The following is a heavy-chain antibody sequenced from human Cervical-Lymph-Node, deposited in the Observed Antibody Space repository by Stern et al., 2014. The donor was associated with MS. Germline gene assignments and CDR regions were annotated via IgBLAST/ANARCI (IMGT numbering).Heavy chain of an antibody. J-gene: IGHJ5*02. D-gene: IGHD2-15*01. Sequence: QLVESGAEVKKPGSSMNVSCKTSGGTFISSYAITWMRQAPGQGLERLGRTTPLLGLANYAQKFQGRVIITADKSTSTTYMELSSLRSEDTAVYYCARGLVSNRAAATLHNLFDPWGQGTLVTVSS. V-gene: IGHV1-69*04. CDR3: ARGLVSNRAAATLHNLFDP. CDR2: TTPLLGLA. CDR1: GGTFISSYA.